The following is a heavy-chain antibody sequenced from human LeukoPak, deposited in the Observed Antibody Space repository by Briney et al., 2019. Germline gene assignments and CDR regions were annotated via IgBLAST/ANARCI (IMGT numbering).Heavy chain of an antibody. Sequence: PGGSLRLSCAASGFTFSSYSMNWVRQAPGKGLEWVSSISSSSSYIYYADSVKGRFTISRDNAKNSLYLQMDSLRAEDTAVYYCARGLNCSSTSCYLDYLDYWGQGTLVTVSS. D-gene: IGHD2-2*01. J-gene: IGHJ4*02. CDR3: ARGLNCSSTSCYLDYLDY. CDR2: ISSSSSYI. CDR1: GFTFSSYS. V-gene: IGHV3-21*01.